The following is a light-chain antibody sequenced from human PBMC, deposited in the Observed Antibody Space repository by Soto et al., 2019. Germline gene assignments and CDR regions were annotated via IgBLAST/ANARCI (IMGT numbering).Light chain of an antibody. CDR2: GAS. CDR1: QSVSSN. Sequence: EIVMTQSPATLSVSPGERATLSCRASQSVSSNLAWYQQKPGQAPRLLIYGASTRATGIPARFSGSGSGTEFTLTISSLQSEDFAGYYCQQYNNWPPIRFGQRTTLEIK. J-gene: IGKJ2*03. V-gene: IGKV3-15*01. CDR3: QQYNNWPPIR.